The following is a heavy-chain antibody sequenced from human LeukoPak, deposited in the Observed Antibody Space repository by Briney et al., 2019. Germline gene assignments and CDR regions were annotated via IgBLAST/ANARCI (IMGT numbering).Heavy chain of an antibody. V-gene: IGHV1-18*01. CDR1: GYTFTNYG. D-gene: IGHD3-22*01. CDR2: ISAYNGNT. Sequence: ASVKVSCKASGYTFTNYGISWVRQAPGQGLEWMGWISAYNGNTKYAQNFQGRATMTTETSTSTAYMELRSLRSDDTAFYYCAWTYHDSSGKSNWFDPWGQGTLVTVSS. CDR3: AWTYHDSSGKSNWFDP. J-gene: IGHJ5*02.